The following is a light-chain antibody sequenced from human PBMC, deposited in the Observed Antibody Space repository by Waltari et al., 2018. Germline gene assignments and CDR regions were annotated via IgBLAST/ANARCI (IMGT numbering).Light chain of an antibody. V-gene: IGKV1-9*01. CDR3: QQLNSYPS. Sequence: DIQLTQSPSFLSASVGDRVTTTFPASQGISSYLAWYQQKPGKAPKLLIHAATTLERGVPSRFSGSGSGTEFTLTISSLQPEDFATYYCQQLNSYPSFGPGTKVDIK. CDR2: AAT. J-gene: IGKJ3*01. CDR1: QGISSY.